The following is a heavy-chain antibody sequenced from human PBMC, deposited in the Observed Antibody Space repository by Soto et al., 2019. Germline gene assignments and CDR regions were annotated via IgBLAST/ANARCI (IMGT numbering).Heavy chain of an antibody. Sequence: ASVKVSCKASGYTFTGHYLHWARQAPGQGLEWMGRINPISGGTNYAQKFQGWVTMTRDTSISTAYMEMSRLRSDDTAVYYCARANYYYMDVWGKGTTVTVSS. J-gene: IGHJ6*03. V-gene: IGHV1-2*04. CDR2: INPISGGT. CDR1: GYTFTGHY. CDR3: ARANYYYMDV.